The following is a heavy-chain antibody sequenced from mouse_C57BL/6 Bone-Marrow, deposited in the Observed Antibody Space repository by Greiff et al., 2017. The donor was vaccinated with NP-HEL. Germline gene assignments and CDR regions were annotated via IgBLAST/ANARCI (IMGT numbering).Heavy chain of an antibody. V-gene: IGHV7-3*01. CDR3: ARSIYYDYADDPFYAMDY. CDR1: GFTFTDHY. CDR2: IRNKANGYTT. Sequence: EVKLVESGGGLVQPGGSLSLSCAASGFTFTDHYMSLVRQPPGKALEWLGFIRNKANGYTTEYSASVKGRFTISRDNSQSILYLQMNALRAEDSATYYCARSIYYDYADDPFYAMDYWGQGTSVTVSS. D-gene: IGHD2-4*01. J-gene: IGHJ4*01.